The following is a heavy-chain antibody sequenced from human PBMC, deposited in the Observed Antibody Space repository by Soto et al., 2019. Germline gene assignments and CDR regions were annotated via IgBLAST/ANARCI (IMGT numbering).Heavy chain of an antibody. CDR2: ISGSGRYT. J-gene: IGHJ6*02. CDR1: GSTFRSSE. Sequence: GGSLRLSCAASGSTFRSSEMHWVRQAPGKGLEWLSLISGSGRYTDYADSVKGRFTISRDNSKNTLYLQMNSLRVEDTAVYYCAKDPPSERMQPDYGMDVWGQGTTVTVSS. V-gene: IGHV3-23*01. D-gene: IGHD6-13*01. CDR3: AKDPPSERMQPDYGMDV.